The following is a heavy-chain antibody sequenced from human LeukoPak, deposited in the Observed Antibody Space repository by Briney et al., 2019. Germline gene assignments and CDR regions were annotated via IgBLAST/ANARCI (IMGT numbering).Heavy chain of an antibody. Sequence: PSETLSLTCTVSGGSISSGSYYWSWIRQPAGKGLEWIGRIYTSGSTNYNPSLKSRVTISVDTSKNQFSLKLSSVTAADTAVYYCARVGSEAGNYYYYGMDVWGQGTLVTVSS. V-gene: IGHV4-61*02. CDR1: GGSISSGSYY. CDR3: ARVGSEAGNYYYYGMDV. D-gene: IGHD3-10*01. J-gene: IGHJ6*02. CDR2: IYTSGST.